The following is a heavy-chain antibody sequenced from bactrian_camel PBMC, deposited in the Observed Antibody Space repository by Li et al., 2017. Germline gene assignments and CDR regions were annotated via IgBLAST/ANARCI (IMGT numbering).Heavy chain of an antibody. Sequence: HVQLVESGGGSVQAGGSLLLSCAASGNTYSTNCMGRFRQFPGKEREGVAAIDSDGSTSYADSVKGRLTISRDKDKNTLYLQMNNLTPEDSATYYCGVDRRLLTGLTYGGSCVVSQPGNFGFWGQGTQVTV. J-gene: IGHJ6*01. V-gene: IGHV3S53*01. D-gene: IGHD8*01. CDR1: GNTYSTNC. CDR2: IDSDGST. CDR3: GVDRRLLTGLTYGGSCVVSQPGNFGF.